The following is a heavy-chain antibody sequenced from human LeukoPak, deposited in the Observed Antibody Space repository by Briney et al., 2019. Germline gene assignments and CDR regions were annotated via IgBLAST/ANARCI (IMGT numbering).Heavy chain of an antibody. CDR2: INPNSGGT. J-gene: IGHJ4*02. CDR3: ARGRGSYSLDY. V-gene: IGHV1-2*02. Sequence: ASVKVSCKASRYTFAGYSMHWVRQAPGQGLEWMGWINPNSGGTNYAQKFQGRVTMTGDTSISTAYMELSRLTSDDTAVYYCARGRGSYSLDYWGQGTLVTVSS. D-gene: IGHD1-26*01. CDR1: RYTFAGYS.